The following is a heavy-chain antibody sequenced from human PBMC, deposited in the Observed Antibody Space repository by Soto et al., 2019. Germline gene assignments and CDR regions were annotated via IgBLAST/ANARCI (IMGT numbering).Heavy chain of an antibody. Sequence: QVQLVQSGAEVKKPGSSVKVSCKASGGTFSSYAISWVRQAPGQGLEWMGGIIPIFGTANYAQKFQGRVTITADESTSTAYMELSSLRSEDTAVYYCARGVRELPDINYYYYGMDVWGQGTTVTVSS. D-gene: IGHD1-26*01. CDR2: IIPIFGTA. CDR1: GGTFSSYA. CDR3: ARGVRELPDINYYYYGMDV. V-gene: IGHV1-69*01. J-gene: IGHJ6*02.